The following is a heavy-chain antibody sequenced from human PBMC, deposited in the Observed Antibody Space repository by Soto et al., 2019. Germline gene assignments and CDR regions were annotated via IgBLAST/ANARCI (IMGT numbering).Heavy chain of an antibody. D-gene: IGHD1-26*01. CDR1: GFTFSDSW. CDR2: IKPDESEK. Sequence: EVQLVESGGGLVQPGGSLRLSCTASGFTFSDSWMTWVRQAPGKGLEWVARIKPDESEKKYADSVKGRFSISRDNAKNSMYLQMDSLRGEDTAVYYCARVVRVGAMIYWGQGTLVSVSS. J-gene: IGHJ4*02. CDR3: ARVVRVGAMIY. V-gene: IGHV3-7*01.